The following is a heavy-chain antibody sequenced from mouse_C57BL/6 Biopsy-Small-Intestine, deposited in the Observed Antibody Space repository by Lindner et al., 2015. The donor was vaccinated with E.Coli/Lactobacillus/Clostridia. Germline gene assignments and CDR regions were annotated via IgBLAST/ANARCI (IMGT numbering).Heavy chain of an antibody. J-gene: IGHJ4*01. D-gene: IGHD2-3*01. CDR1: GYIFSSYA. CDR2: INAGNTYT. Sequence: SVKVSCKASGYIFSSYAVHWVRQAPGQRLEWMGWINAGNTYTKYSQKFQGRVSITRDTSASTAYMELSGLISEDTGVYYCARGIYDSTSNFPDYWGQGTLVTVSS. CDR3: ARGIYDSTSNFPDY. V-gene: IGHV1-4*01.